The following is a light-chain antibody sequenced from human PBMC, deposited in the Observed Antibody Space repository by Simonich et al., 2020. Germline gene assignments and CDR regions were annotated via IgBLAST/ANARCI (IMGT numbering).Light chain of an antibody. V-gene: IGKV3-20*01. CDR3: QQYGSSPYT. J-gene: IGKJ2*01. CDR1: QSVSSDY. Sequence: IVLTQSPGTLSLSPGERATLSCRASQSVSSDYLAWYQQKPGQAPRLLIYGESSRATGIPDRFSGSGSGTDFTLTISRLEPEDFAVYYCQQYGSSPYTFGQGTKLEIK. CDR2: GES.